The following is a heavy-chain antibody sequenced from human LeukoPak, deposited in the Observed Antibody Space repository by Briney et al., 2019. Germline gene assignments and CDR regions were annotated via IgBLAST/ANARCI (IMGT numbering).Heavy chain of an antibody. V-gene: IGHV4-59*01. CDR2: IYYSGST. Sequence: KPSETLSLTCTVPGGSISSYYWSWIRQPPGKGLEWIGQIYYSGSTNYNPSLKSRVTISVDTSKNQFSLKLSSVTAADTAMYYCAKNSGWYEYWGQGTLVSVSS. J-gene: IGHJ4*02. CDR3: AKNSGWYEY. D-gene: IGHD6-19*01. CDR1: GGSISSYY.